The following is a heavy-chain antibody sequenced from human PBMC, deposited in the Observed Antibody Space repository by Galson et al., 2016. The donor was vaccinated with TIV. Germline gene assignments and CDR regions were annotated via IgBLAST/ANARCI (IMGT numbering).Heavy chain of an antibody. CDR2: ISSSSTFI. CDR3: ARESQPTLFGVSIIDY. J-gene: IGHJ4*02. D-gene: IGHD3-3*01. Sequence: SLRLSCAVSGFTFSSYTMHWVRQAPGKEPQWVSSISSSSTFIYYADSVKGRFTISRDNTNDLLYLEMSSLRVEDTAMYYCARESQPTLFGVSIIDYWGQGTVVTVSS. CDR1: GFTFSSYT. V-gene: IGHV3-21*01.